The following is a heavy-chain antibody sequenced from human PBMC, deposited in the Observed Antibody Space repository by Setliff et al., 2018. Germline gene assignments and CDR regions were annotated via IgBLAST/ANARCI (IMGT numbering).Heavy chain of an antibody. CDR3: ARDFLGIHIDHGNALDDY. J-gene: IGHJ4*02. Sequence: SVKVSCKASGGTFNTYAISWVRQAPGQGLEWMGGIIPIFGTTNYEQKFQGRVTITADESTSTAYMELSSLRSEDTAVYYCARDFLGIHIDHGNALDDYWGQGTLVTVSS. V-gene: IGHV1-69*13. CDR2: IIPIFGTT. D-gene: IGHD4-17*01. CDR1: GGTFNTYA.